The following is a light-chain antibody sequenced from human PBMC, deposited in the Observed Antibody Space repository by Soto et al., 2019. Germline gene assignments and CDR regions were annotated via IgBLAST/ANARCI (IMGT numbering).Light chain of an antibody. Sequence: QSVLTQPASVSGSPGQSITISCTGTSSDVGGYNYVSWYQQHPGKAPKLMIYEVSNRPSGVSNRFSGSKSGNTASLTISGLQAEDEADYYCNSYTSCSTYVFGTGTKVTVL. V-gene: IGLV2-14*01. CDR1: SSDVGGYNY. CDR2: EVS. J-gene: IGLJ1*01. CDR3: NSYTSCSTYV.